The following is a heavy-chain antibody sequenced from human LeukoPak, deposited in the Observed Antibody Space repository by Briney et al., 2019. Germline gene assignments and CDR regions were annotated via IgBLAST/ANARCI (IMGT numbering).Heavy chain of an antibody. J-gene: IGHJ4*02. V-gene: IGHV1-69*05. CDR3: ARSWYYYDSSGYLFDY. Sequence: GASVRVSCKASGGTFSSYAISWVRQAPGQGLEWMGRIIPIFGTANYAQKFQGRVTITTDESTSTAYMELSSLRSEDTAVYYCARSWYYYDSSGYLFDYWGQGTLVTVSS. CDR2: IIPIFGTA. CDR1: GGTFSSYA. D-gene: IGHD3-22*01.